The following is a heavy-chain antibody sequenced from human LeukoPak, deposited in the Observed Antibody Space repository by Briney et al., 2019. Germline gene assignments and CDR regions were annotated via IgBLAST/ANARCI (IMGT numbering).Heavy chain of an antibody. J-gene: IGHJ4*02. CDR3: ANYGVVLATYGSPSPFVH. D-gene: IGHD3-16*01. Sequence: SETLSLTCAVYGGSFSGYYWSWIRQPPGKGLEWIGEINHSGSTNYNPSLKSRVTISVDTSKNQFSLKLTSVTAADTAVYYCANYGVVLATYGSPSPFVHWGQGTLVTVSS. V-gene: IGHV4-34*01. CDR2: INHSGST. CDR1: GGSFSGYY.